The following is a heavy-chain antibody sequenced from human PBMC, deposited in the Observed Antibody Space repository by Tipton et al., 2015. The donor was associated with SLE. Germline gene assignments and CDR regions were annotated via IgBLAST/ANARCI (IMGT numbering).Heavy chain of an antibody. D-gene: IGHD1-26*01. CDR1: GITFSRYW. CDR2: IKQDGSEK. CDR3: ARHGVEQGRELLLPPYMDV. J-gene: IGHJ6*03. Sequence: SLRLSCAASGITFSRYWMSWVRQAPGKGLEWVANIKQDGSEKYYVDSVKGRFTISRDNAKNSLYLQMNSLRAEDTAVYYCARHGVEQGRELLLPPYMDVWGKGTTVTVS. V-gene: IGHV3-7*01.